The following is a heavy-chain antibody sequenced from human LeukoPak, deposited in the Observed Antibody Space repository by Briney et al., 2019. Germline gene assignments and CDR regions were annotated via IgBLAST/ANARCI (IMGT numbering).Heavy chain of an antibody. CDR1: GYTFTSYG. J-gene: IGHJ4*02. Sequence: GASVKVSCKASGYTFTSYGISWVRQAPGQGLEWMGGIIPIFGTANYAQKFQGRVTITADESTSTAYMELSSLRAEDTAVYYCAKDLCSGGSCWYYFDYWGQGTLVTVSS. D-gene: IGHD2-15*01. V-gene: IGHV1-69*13. CDR3: AKDLCSGGSCWYYFDY. CDR2: IIPIFGTA.